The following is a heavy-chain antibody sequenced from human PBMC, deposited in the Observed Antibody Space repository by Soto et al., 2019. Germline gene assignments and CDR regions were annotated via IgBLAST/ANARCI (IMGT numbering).Heavy chain of an antibody. D-gene: IGHD6-13*01. J-gene: IGHJ6*02. CDR3: ARIASAGRGWDV. V-gene: IGHV3-7*01. Sequence: EVQLVESGGGLVQPGGSLRLSCAASGFTFSSYWMSWVRQAPVKGLEWVGNIKQDGSEKNYVDFMEGRFTISRDNAENSLDLQMNSLRAEDTAVYYCARIASAGRGWDVWGQGTTVGVSS. CDR2: IKQDGSEK. CDR1: GFTFSSYW.